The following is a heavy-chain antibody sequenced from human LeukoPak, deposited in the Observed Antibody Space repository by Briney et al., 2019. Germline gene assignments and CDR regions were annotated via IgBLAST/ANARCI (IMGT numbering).Heavy chain of an antibody. V-gene: IGHV4-34*01. Sequence: SETLSLTCAGYGWSFSGYYCSWIRQPPGKGLEWLGEINHSGSTKYNPSLKSRVTISVDTSKDQFSLKLSSVSAADTAVYYCARGRGGYEDYWGQGTLVTVSS. CDR1: GWSFSGYY. CDR3: ARGRGGYEDY. CDR2: INHSGST. J-gene: IGHJ4*02. D-gene: IGHD5-12*01.